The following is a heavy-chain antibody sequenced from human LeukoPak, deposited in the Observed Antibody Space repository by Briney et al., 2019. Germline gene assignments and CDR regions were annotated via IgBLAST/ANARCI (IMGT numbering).Heavy chain of an antibody. Sequence: GGSLKLSCAASGFTLSNYGMHWVRQAPGKGLEWVAVIWYDGGIKYYADSVKGRFTISRDNSKNTLYLQMNSLRAEDTAVYYCARYCSGGGCKLGYYYYGMDVWGQGTTVTVSS. J-gene: IGHJ6*02. CDR2: IWYDGGIK. D-gene: IGHD2-15*01. V-gene: IGHV3-33*01. CDR1: GFTLSNYG. CDR3: ARYCSGGGCKLGYYYYGMDV.